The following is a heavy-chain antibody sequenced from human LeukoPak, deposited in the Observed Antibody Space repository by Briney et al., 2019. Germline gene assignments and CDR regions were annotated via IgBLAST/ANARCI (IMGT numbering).Heavy chain of an antibody. CDR3: ARLQQLLGLDP. Sequence: SETLSLTCTVSGGSISSGGYYWSWIRQHPGKGLEWIGYIYYSGSTYFNPSLKSRVTISVDTSKNQFSLKLSSVTAADTAVYYCARLQQLLGLDPWGQGTLVTVSS. D-gene: IGHD6-13*01. V-gene: IGHV4-31*03. J-gene: IGHJ5*02. CDR2: IYYSGST. CDR1: GGSISSGGYY.